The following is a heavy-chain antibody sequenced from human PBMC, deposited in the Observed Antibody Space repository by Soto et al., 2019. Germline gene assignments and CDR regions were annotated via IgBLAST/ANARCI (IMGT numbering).Heavy chain of an antibody. D-gene: IGHD2-8*01. CDR1: GGSISSGDYY. V-gene: IGHV4-30-4*01. Sequence: SETLSLTCTVSGGSISSGDYYWSWIRQPPGKGLEWIGYIYYSGSTYYNPSLKSRVTISVDTSKNQFSLKLSSVTAADTAVYYCGRVWGYCTTGVCYTAFDIWGQGTMVTVSS. CDR2: IYYSGST. CDR3: GRVWGYCTTGVCYTAFDI. J-gene: IGHJ3*02.